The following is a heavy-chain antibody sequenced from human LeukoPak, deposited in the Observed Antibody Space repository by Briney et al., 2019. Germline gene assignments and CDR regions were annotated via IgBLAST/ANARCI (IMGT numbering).Heavy chain of an antibody. J-gene: IGHJ4*02. V-gene: IGHV3-74*01. Sequence: GGSLRLSCAASGFTFSKYWMLWVRQAPGKGLESVSRINTDGTVTTYADSVKGRFTVSRDNADNTMFPQMNSVRDEDTAVYYCATEQWLAPPPDSWGQGTPVTVSS. D-gene: IGHD6-19*01. CDR3: ATEQWLAPPPDS. CDR2: INTDGTVT. CDR1: GFTFSKYW.